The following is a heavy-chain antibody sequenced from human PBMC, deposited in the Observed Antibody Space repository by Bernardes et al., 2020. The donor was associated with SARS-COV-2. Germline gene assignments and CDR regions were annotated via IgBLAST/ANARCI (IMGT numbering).Heavy chain of an antibody. Sequence: GESLNISCKAAGYSFSTYWITWVRQMPGKDLEWMGRIDPSDSYTMFSPSFQGHVTFSRDNSINTVYLQWSSVEASDTAMYYCARGEGRGVFQHFGMDVWGQGTSVTISS. J-gene: IGHJ6*02. CDR2: IDPSDSYT. D-gene: IGHD3-10*01. CDR3: ARGEGRGVFQHFGMDV. CDR1: GYSFSTYW. V-gene: IGHV5-10-1*01.